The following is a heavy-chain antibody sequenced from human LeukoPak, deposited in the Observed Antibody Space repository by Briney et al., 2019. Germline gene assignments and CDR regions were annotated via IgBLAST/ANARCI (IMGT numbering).Heavy chain of an antibody. CDR1: GYTFTSYY. CDR3: ARAGKLWLQKGDFDY. CDR2: INPSGGST. Sequence: GASVKVSCKASGYTFTSYYMHWVRQAPGQGLEWMGIINPSGGSTSYAQKFQGRVTMTRDTSTSTVYMELSSLRSEDTAVYYCARAGKLWLQKGDFDYWGQGTLVTVSS. D-gene: IGHD5-24*01. J-gene: IGHJ4*02. V-gene: IGHV1-46*01.